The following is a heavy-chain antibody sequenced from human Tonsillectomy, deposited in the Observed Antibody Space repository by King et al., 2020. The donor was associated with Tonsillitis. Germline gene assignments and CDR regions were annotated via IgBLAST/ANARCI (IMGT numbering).Heavy chain of an antibody. D-gene: IGHD3-22*01. V-gene: IGHV1-18*04. CDR1: GYTFTSYG. CDR3: ARDLGNYYGSSGYYPQDY. Sequence: VQLVESGAEVKKPGASVKVSCKASGYTFTSYGISWVRQAPGQGLEWMGWISAYNGNTNYAQKLQGRVTMTTDTSTSTAYMELRSLRSDDTAVYYCARDLGNYYGSSGYYPQDYWGQGTLVTVSS. CDR2: ISAYNGNT. J-gene: IGHJ4*02.